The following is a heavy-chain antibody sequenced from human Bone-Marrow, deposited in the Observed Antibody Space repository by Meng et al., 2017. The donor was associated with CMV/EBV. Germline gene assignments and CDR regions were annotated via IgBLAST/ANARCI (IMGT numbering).Heavy chain of an antibody. CDR1: GFTFSTSW. D-gene: IGHD1-26*01. CDR2: INNDGSTT. CDR3: ARDRVGSYPDY. Sequence: GGSLRLSCAASGFTFSTSWMHWVRQVPGKGLVWVSRINNDGSTTIYADSVKGRFTISRDNAKNTLYLQMNSLRAEDTALYYCARDRVGSYPDYWGQGTLVTVSS. V-gene: IGHV3-74*01. J-gene: IGHJ4*02.